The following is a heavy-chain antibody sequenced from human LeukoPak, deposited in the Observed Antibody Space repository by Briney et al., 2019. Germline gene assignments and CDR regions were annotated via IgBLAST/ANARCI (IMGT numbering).Heavy chain of an antibody. CDR1: GPSLSNAW. D-gene: IGHD6-19*01. V-gene: IGHV3-15*01. Sequence: PGGSLRPSCAASGPSLSNAWMRGGRQAPGKGLEWVGSIKRKTEGWTTDYAAAGKGIFSISRDDSENAQNIRMNSVTPGDTAVYYCTTEGGWLVQAWDFDYWGQGTLVTVSS. CDR2: IKRKTEGWTT. CDR3: TTEGGWLVQAWDFDY. J-gene: IGHJ4*02.